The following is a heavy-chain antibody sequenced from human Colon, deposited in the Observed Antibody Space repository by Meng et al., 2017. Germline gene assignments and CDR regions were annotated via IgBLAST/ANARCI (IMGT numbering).Heavy chain of an antibody. CDR1: GGSVSSGSHY. CDR2: IYYSGSA. J-gene: IGHJ4*02. CDR3: ARGASDYDFDY. V-gene: IGHV4-61*01. Sequence: GRLQESGPGLVRPSATLSLTCNVSGGSVSSGSHYWSWIRQPPGKGLEWIGYIYYSGSANYNPSLKSRVTISVDTSKNQFSLKLSSVTAADTAVYYCARGASDYDFDYWGQGTLVTVSS. D-gene: IGHD3-22*01.